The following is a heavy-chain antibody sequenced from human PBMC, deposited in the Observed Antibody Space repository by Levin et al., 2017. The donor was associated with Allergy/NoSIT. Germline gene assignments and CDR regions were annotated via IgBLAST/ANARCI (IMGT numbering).Heavy chain of an antibody. Sequence: GESLKISCKASGYTFTSYGVTWVRQAPGQGLEWMGWINPYNGHTNYARNVQGRVTMTTDTSTPTAYMELRSLRFDDTAVYYCARGSGSSAGGLDYWGQGSLVTVSS. J-gene: IGHJ4*02. CDR1: GYTFTSYG. CDR2: INPYNGHT. V-gene: IGHV1-18*01. D-gene: IGHD3-3*01. CDR3: ARGSGSSAGGLDY.